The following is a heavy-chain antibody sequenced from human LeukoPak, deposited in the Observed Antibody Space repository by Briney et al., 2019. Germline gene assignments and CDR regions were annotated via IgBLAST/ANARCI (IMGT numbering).Heavy chain of an antibody. D-gene: IGHD3-9*01. Sequence: SETLSLTCAVYGGSFSGYYWSWIRQPPGKGLEWIGEINHSGSTNYNPSLKSRVTISVDTSKNQFSLKLSSVTAADTAVYYCARGPKYYDILIGTRARGYWFDPWGQGTLVTVSS. CDR3: ARGPKYYDILIGTRARGYWFDP. CDR1: GGSFSGYY. J-gene: IGHJ5*02. V-gene: IGHV4-34*01. CDR2: INHSGST.